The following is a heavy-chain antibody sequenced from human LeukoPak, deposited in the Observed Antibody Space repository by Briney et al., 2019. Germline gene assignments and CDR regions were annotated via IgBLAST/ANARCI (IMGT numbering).Heavy chain of an antibody. V-gene: IGHV4-61*02. Sequence: PSQTLSLTCTVSGGSISSGSYYWSWIRQPAGKGLEWIGRIYTSGSTNYNPSLKSRVTISVDTSKNQFSLKLSSVTAADTAVYYCARGEAGFWSGYHISRTPNRFDPWGQGTLVTVSS. CDR2: IYTSGST. J-gene: IGHJ5*02. CDR1: GGSISSGSYY. CDR3: ARGEAGFWSGYHISRTPNRFDP. D-gene: IGHD3-3*01.